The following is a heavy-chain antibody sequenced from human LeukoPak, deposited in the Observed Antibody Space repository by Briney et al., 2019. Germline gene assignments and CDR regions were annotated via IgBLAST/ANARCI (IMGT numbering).Heavy chain of an antibody. CDR3: ARSGDYPFDY. CDR1: GGSISSYY. V-gene: IGHV4-59*01. CDR2: IYYSGST. J-gene: IGHJ4*02. D-gene: IGHD2-21*02. Sequence: SETLSLTCTVSGGSISSYYWNWIRQPPGKGLEWIGYIYYSGSTNYNPSLKSRVTISVDTSKNQFSLKLSSVTAADTAVYYCARSGDYPFDYWGQGTLVTVSS.